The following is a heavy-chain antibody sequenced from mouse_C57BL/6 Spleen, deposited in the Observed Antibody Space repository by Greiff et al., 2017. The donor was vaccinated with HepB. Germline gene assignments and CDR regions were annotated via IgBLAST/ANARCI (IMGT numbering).Heavy chain of an antibody. CDR2: ISYDGSN. V-gene: IGHV3-6*01. Sequence: ESGPGLVKPSQSLSLTCSVTGYSITSGYYWNWIRQFPGNKLEWMGYISYDGSNNYNPSLKNRISITRDTSKNQFFLKLNSVTTEDTATYYCARDHGGYFDVWGTGTTVTVSS. CDR1: GYSITSGYY. J-gene: IGHJ1*03. CDR3: ARDHGGYFDV.